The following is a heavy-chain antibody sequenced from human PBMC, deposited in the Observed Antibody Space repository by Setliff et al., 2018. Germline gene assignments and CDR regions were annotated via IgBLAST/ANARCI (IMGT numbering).Heavy chain of an antibody. D-gene: IGHD2-15*01. V-gene: IGHV1-24*01. CDR3: ATNSGGNTIDAFDI. J-gene: IGHJ3*02. CDR2: FDPEDGET. Sequence: ASVKVSCKVSGYTLTELSMHWVRQAPGKGLEWMGGFDPEDGETIYAQKFQGRVTMTEDTSTDTAFMELSSLRSEDTAVYYCATNSGGNTIDAFDIWGQGTMVTVSS. CDR1: GYTLTELS.